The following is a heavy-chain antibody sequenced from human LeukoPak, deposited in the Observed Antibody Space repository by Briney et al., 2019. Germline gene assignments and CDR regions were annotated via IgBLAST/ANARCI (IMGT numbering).Heavy chain of an antibody. CDR2: INPNSGGT. CDR3: ARVHYSNYVVGYYYGMDV. V-gene: IGHV1-2*06. CDR1: GYTFTGYY. J-gene: IGHJ6*02. D-gene: IGHD4-11*01. Sequence: ASVKVSCKASGYTFTGYYMHWVRQAPGQGLEWVGRINPNSGGTNYAQKFQGRVTMTRDTSISTAYMELSRLRSDDTAVYYCARVHYSNYVVGYYYGMDVWGQGTTVTVSS.